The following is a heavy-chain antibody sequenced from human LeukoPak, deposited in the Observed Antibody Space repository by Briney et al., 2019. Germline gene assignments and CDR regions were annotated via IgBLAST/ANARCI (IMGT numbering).Heavy chain of an antibody. CDR1: GGSISSNSYY. J-gene: IGHJ4*02. CDR2: IYYSGST. Sequence: SETLSLTCAVSGGSISSNSYYWGWIRQPPGKGLEWIGSIYYSGSTYYNPSLKSRVTISVDTSKNQFSLKLSSVTAADTAVYYCARDKVGAVGGYFDYWGQGTLVTVSS. D-gene: IGHD1-26*01. CDR3: ARDKVGAVGGYFDY. V-gene: IGHV4-39*07.